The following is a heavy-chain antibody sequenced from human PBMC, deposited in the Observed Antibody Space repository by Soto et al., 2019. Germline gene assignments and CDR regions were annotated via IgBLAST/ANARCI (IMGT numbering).Heavy chain of an antibody. CDR3: LRVLHYAFGY. V-gene: IGHV3-48*02. Sequence: GGSLRLSCAASGFTFSSYSMNWVRQAPGKGLEWISYIGGVNSDIYYADSVKGRFTISRDNAKNSVYLQMNSLRDEDTAAYYCLRVLHYAFGYWCGRTLVTVSS. CDR2: IGGVNSDI. D-gene: IGHD3-16*01. CDR1: GFTFSSYS. J-gene: IGHJ4*02.